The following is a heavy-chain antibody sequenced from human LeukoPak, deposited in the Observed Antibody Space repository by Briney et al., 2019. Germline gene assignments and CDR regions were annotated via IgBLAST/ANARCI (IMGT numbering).Heavy chain of an antibody. CDR3: AKDYFFGSCYFNY. CDR2: ISGSGGST. V-gene: IGHV3-23*01. Sequence: PGGSLRLSCAASGFTFSSYAMSWVRQAPGKGLEWVSAISGSGGSTYYADSVKGRFTISRDNSKNTLYLQMSSLRAEDTAVYYCAKDYFFGSCYFNYWGQGTLVTVSS. D-gene: IGHD2-15*01. J-gene: IGHJ4*02. CDR1: GFTFSSYA.